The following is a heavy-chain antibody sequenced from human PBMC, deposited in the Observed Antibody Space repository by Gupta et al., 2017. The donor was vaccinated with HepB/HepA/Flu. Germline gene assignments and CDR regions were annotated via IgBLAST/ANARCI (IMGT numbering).Heavy chain of an antibody. D-gene: IGHD1-1*01. Sequence: QVQLEESGGGAVQPGRSLRLACAASGFTLRRYALHWVRQVPGKGMEWVAVIWDDGSNKYYGDSVKGRFTISRDNSKNTLDLQMNSLRAEDTAVYYCARDLGTGRNPFYYYGMDVWGRGTTVTVSS. CDR3: ARDLGTGRNPFYYYGMDV. J-gene: IGHJ6*02. CDR2: IWDDGSNK. CDR1: GFTLRRYA. V-gene: IGHV3-33*01.